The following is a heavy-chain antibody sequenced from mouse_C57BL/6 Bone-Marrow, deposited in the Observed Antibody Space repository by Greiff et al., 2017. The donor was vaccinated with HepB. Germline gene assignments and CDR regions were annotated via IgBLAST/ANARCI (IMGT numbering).Heavy chain of an antibody. CDR2: IHPNSGST. CDR3: ARGAREAWFAY. Sequence: QVQLQQPGAELVKPGASVKLSCKASGYTFTSYWMHWVKQRPGQGLEWIGMIHPNSGSTNYNEKFKSKATLTVDKSSSTAYMQLSSLTAEDSAVYYCARGAREAWFAYWGQGTLVTVSA. V-gene: IGHV1-64*01. CDR1: GYTFTSYW. J-gene: IGHJ3*01.